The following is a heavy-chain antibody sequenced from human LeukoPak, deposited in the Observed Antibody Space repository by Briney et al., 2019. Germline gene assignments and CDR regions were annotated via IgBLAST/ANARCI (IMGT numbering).Heavy chain of an antibody. CDR2: INSDGSST. J-gene: IGHJ4*02. Sequence: GGSLGLSCAASGFTFSSYWMHWVRQAPGKGLVWVSRINSDGSSTSYADSVKGRFTISRDNAKNTLYLQMNSLRAEDTAVYYCARGGYYEPPHDYWGQGTLVTASS. D-gene: IGHD3-22*01. V-gene: IGHV3-74*01. CDR3: ARGGYYEPPHDY. CDR1: GFTFSSYW.